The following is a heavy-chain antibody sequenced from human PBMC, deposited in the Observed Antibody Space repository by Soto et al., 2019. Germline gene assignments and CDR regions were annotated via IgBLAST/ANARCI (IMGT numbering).Heavy chain of an antibody. V-gene: IGHV3-64*01. CDR3: ARRARPDFYYMDV. J-gene: IGHJ6*03. CDR2: ISSNGVGT. Sequence: EVQLAESGGGLAQPGGSLRLFCAASGFTLRGYAMDWVRQAPGKGREYVSGISSNGVGTYYANSVQGRFTISRDNSKNTVYLQMGSLRPEDMAVYYCARRARPDFYYMDVWGKGTTVTVSS. D-gene: IGHD6-6*01. CDR1: GFTLRGYA.